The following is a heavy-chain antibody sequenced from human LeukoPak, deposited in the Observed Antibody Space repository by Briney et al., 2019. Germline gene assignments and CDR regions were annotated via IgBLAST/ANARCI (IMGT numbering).Heavy chain of an antibody. CDR1: GFSFSSYW. Sequence: GGSLRLSCAASGFSFSSYWIHWVRQAPGKGLVWVSRINSDGISTTYADSVKGRFTISRDNAKNTLYLQMNSLGAEDTAVYYCARGGYFYDSSGYDYWGQGTLVTVSS. V-gene: IGHV3-74*01. CDR3: ARGGYFYDSSGYDY. D-gene: IGHD3-22*01. CDR2: INSDGIST. J-gene: IGHJ4*02.